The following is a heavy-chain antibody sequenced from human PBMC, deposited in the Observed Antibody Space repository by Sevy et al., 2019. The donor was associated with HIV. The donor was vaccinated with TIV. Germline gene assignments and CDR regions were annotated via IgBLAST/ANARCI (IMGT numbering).Heavy chain of an antibody. CDR1: GASISSSGYY. D-gene: IGHD6-19*01. Sequence: SETLSLTCTVSGASISSSGYYWGWIRQPPGKGLEWIASINYSGITFYNPSLKSRITISADTSKNQFSLDLNSVTAADTAIYYCAGPILTYNNGWSYYGYWGQGTVVTVSS. CDR3: AGPILTYNNGWSYYGY. CDR2: INYSGIT. V-gene: IGHV4-39*01. J-gene: IGHJ4*02.